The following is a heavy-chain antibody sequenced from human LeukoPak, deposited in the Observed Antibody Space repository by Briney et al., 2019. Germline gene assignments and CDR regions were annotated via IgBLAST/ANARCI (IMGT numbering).Heavy chain of an antibody. Sequence: GESLKISCKGSGYSFTNYWIGWVRQMPGKGLEWMGIIYPGDSDTRYSPSFQGQVTISADKSINTAYLQWSSLKASDTAIYYCGSLPPYGMDVWGQGTTVTVSS. V-gene: IGHV5-51*01. CDR2: IYPGDSDT. CDR3: GSLPPYGMDV. J-gene: IGHJ6*02. CDR1: GYSFTNYW.